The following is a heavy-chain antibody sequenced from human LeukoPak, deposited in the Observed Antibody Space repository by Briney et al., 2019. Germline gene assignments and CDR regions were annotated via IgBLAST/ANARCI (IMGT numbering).Heavy chain of an antibody. D-gene: IGHD6-19*01. CDR2: IIRHGSST. Sequence: PGGSLRLSCAASGFTFNRFWMHWVRHAPGKGQVWVSRIIRHGSSTNYADSVKGRFIIYRDNAKKTLYLQMNSLRAEDTALYYCAREDVDITVATSGAFDIWGQGTMVTVSS. CDR3: AREDVDITVATSGAFDI. CDR1: GFTFNRFW. V-gene: IGHV3-74*01. J-gene: IGHJ3*02.